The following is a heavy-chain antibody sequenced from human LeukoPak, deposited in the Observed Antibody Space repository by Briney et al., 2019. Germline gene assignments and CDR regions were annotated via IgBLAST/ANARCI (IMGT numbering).Heavy chain of an antibody. V-gene: IGHV1-18*01. D-gene: IGHD4-17*01. J-gene: IGHJ4*02. CDR3: ARKRRYGDYDY. CDR1: GYSFTSYG. Sequence: GESLKISCKGSGYSFTSYGISWVRQAPGQGLERMGWISAYNGNTNYAQKLQGRVTMTTDTSTSTAYMELRSLRSDDTAVYYCARKRRYGDYDYWGQGTLVTVSS. CDR2: ISAYNGNT.